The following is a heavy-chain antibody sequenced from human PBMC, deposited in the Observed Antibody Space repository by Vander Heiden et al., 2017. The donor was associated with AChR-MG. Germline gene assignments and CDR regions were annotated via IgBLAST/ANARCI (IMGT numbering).Heavy chain of an antibody. J-gene: IGHJ4*02. Sequence: QVQLPESGPGLVKPSETLSLTCPVSGGPISSYYWSWIRQPPGKGLEWIGYIYYSGSTNYNPSLKSRVTISVDTSKNQFSLKLSSVTAADTAVYYCASMQRNYGPDYWGQGTLVTVSS. CDR1: GGPISSYY. CDR3: ASMQRNYGPDY. CDR2: IYYSGST. V-gene: IGHV4-59*08. D-gene: IGHD1-7*01.